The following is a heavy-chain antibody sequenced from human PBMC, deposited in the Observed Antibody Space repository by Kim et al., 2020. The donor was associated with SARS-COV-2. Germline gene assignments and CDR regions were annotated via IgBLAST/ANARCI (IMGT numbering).Heavy chain of an antibody. V-gene: IGHV4-39*01. Sequence: PSLKSRVTISVDTSKNQFSLKLSSVTAADTAVYYCARHGSSGWSDYLDYWGQGTLVTVSS. D-gene: IGHD6-19*01. CDR3: ARHGSSGWSDYLDY. J-gene: IGHJ4*02.